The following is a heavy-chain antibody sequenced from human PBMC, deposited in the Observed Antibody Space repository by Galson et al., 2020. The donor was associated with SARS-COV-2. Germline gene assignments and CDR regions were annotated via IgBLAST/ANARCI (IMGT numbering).Heavy chain of an antibody. J-gene: IGHJ4*02. CDR3: ARDQGGGSYRRGCDY. CDR1: GYTFTDYY. D-gene: IGHD1-26*01. V-gene: IGHV1-2*02. Sequence: ASVKVSCKASGYTFTDYYLHWVRQAPGQGLEWMGWINPNSGGTNYAQKFQGRVTMTRDMSTSTAYMALSRLRSDDTAVYYCARDQGGGSYRRGCDYWGQGTLVTVSS. CDR2: INPNSGGT.